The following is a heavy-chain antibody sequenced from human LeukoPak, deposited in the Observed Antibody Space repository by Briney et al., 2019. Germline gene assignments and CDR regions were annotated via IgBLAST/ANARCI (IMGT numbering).Heavy chain of an antibody. V-gene: IGHV3-23*01. J-gene: IGHJ4*02. Sequence: AGSLRLSCAASGFTFSNYAMSWVRQAPGKGLEWVSAIVGSGGSTYYAGSVKGRFTISRDNPKNSLYLQMNSLRAEDTAVYYCAKWGDYDILTGYYDSDYWGQGTLVTVSS. CDR3: AKWGDYDILTGYYDSDY. D-gene: IGHD3-9*01. CDR1: GFTFSNYA. CDR2: IVGSGGST.